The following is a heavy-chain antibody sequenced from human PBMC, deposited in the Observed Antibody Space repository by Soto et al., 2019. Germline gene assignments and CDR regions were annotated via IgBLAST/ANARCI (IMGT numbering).Heavy chain of an antibody. D-gene: IGHD2-15*01. V-gene: IGHV1-18*04. Sequence: QVQLVQSGAEVKKPGASVKVSCKASGYTFTSYGISWVRQAPGQGLEWMGWISAYNGNTNYAQKLQGRVTMTTDTSTSTAYMELRSLRSDDTAVYYCARDEPLLGGVAATRLLYYYYGMDVWGQGTTVTVSS. CDR1: GYTFTSYG. CDR2: ISAYNGNT. CDR3: ARDEPLLGGVAATRLLYYYYGMDV. J-gene: IGHJ6*02.